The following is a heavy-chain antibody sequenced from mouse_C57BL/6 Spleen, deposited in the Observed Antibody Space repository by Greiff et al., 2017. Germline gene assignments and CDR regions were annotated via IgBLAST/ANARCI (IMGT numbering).Heavy chain of an antibody. D-gene: IGHD2-4*01. J-gene: IGHJ2*01. CDR2: IWTGGGT. V-gene: IGHV2-9-1*01. CDR3: ARKGDYDDGDFDY. CDR1: GFSLPSYA. Sequence: QVQLQQSGPGLVAPSQSLSITCTVSGFSLPSYAISWVRQPPGKGLEWLGVIWTGGGTNYNSALKSRLSISKDNSKRQVFLKMNSLQTDDTARYYCARKGDYDDGDFDYWGQGTTLTVSS.